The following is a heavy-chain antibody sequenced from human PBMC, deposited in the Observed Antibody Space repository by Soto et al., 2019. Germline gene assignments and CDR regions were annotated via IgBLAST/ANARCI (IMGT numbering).Heavy chain of an antibody. CDR1: GYSFTSYW. CDR3: ARARKNNYYDSSGYYYFDY. D-gene: IGHD3-22*01. CDR2: IYPGDSDT. V-gene: IGHV5-51*01. Sequence: GESLKISCKGSGYSFTSYWIGWGRQMPGKGLEWMGIIYPGDSDTRYSPSFQGQVTLSAAKSISTAYLQWSSLKASDTAMYYCARARKNNYYDSSGYYYFDYWGQGTLVTVSS. J-gene: IGHJ4*02.